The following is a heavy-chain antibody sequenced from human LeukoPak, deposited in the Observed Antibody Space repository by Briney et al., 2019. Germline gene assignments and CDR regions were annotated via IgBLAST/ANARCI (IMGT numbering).Heavy chain of an antibody. V-gene: IGHV1-2*02. CDR1: GYTFTGYY. J-gene: IGHJ4*02. CDR2: INPNSGGT. D-gene: IGHD2-21*02. Sequence: ASVKVSCKASGYTFTGYYMHWVRQAPGQGLVWMGWINPNSGGTNYAQKFQGRVTMTRDTSISTAYMELSRLRSDDTAVYYCARGRSAVVVTAIPPRGFDYWGQGTLVTVSS. CDR3: ARGRSAVVVTAIPPRGFDY.